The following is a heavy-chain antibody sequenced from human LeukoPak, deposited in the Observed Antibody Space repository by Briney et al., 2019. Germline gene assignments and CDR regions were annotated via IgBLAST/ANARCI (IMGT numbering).Heavy chain of an antibody. J-gene: IGHJ6*03. V-gene: IGHV3-30*02. Sequence: PGGSLRLSCAASGFTFRDYDMHWVRQAPGKGLEWVAFIRIDGSNTHYGDSVKGRFTISRDNSKNTLYPQMNSLRVEDTAVYYYAKVGGTVLAVYYYMDVWGKGATVTVS. CDR3: AKVGGTVLAVYYYMDV. CDR1: GFTFRDYD. D-gene: IGHD6-19*01. CDR2: IRIDGSNT.